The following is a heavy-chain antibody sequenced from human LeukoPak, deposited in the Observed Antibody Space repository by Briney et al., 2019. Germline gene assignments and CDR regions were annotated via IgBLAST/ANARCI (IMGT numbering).Heavy chain of an antibody. Sequence: KPSETLSLTCTVSGGSISSSSYYWGWIRHPPGKGLEWIGSIYYSGSTYYNPSLKSRVTISVDTSKNQFSLKLSSVTAADTAVYYCARHSRVTTDFDYWGQGTLVTVSS. CDR1: GGSISSSSYY. V-gene: IGHV4-39*01. CDR2: IYYSGST. D-gene: IGHD1-14*01. J-gene: IGHJ4*02. CDR3: ARHSRVTTDFDY.